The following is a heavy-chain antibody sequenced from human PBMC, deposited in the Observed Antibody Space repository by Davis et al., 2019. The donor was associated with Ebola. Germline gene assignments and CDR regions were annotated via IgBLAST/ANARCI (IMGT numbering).Heavy chain of an antibody. CDR2: INPNSGGT. CDR3: ARSLAIAAGMDV. D-gene: IGHD6-25*01. V-gene: IGHV1-2*04. CDR1: GYTFTSYD. Sequence: ASVKVSCKASGYTFTSYDINWVRQAPGQGLEWMGWINPNSGGTNYAQKFQGWVTMTRDTSISTAYMELSRLRSDDTAVYYCARSLAIAAGMDVWGQGTTVTVSS. J-gene: IGHJ6*02.